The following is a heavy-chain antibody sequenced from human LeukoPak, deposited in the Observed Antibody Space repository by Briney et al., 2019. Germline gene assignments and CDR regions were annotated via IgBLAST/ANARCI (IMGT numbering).Heavy chain of an antibody. CDR3: ASSAGSGYYNY. CDR1: GFTFSSNA. CDR2: ISSSSSYI. D-gene: IGHD3-22*01. V-gene: IGHV3-21*01. Sequence: TGGSLRLSCAASGFTFSSNAIHWVRQAPGKGLEWVSSISSSSSYIYYADSVKGRFTISRDNAKNSLYLQMNSLRAEDTAVYYCASSAGSGYYNYWGQGTLVTVSS. J-gene: IGHJ4*02.